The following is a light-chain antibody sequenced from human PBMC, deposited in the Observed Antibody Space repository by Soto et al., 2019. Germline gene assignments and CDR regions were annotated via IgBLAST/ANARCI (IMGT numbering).Light chain of an antibody. V-gene: IGKV3-20*01. CDR3: HQYGSSPQT. J-gene: IGKJ1*01. CDR1: QSVSSN. CDR2: GAS. Sequence: EIVLTQSPATLSVSPGERATLSCRASQSVSSNLAWYQQKPGQAPRLLIYGASRRATGIPDRFSGSGSGTDFTLTISRLEPEDFAVYYCHQYGSSPQTFGQGTKVDIK.